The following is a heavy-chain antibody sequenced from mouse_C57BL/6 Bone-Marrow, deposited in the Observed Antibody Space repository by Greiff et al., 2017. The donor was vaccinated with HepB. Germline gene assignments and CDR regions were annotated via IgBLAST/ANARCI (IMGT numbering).Heavy chain of an antibody. CDR3: ATSGTDWYFDV. V-gene: IGHV1-74*01. Sequence: QVQLKQPGAELVKPGASVKVSCKASGYTFTSYWMHWVKQRPGQGLEWIGRIHPSDSDTNYNQKFKGKATLTVDKSSSTAYMQLSSLTSEDSAVYYCATSGTDWYFDVWGTGTTVTVSS. CDR2: IHPSDSDT. J-gene: IGHJ1*03. D-gene: IGHD4-1*01. CDR1: GYTFTSYW.